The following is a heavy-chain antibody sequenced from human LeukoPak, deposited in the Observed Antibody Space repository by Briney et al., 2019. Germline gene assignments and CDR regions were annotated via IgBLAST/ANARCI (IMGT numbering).Heavy chain of an antibody. J-gene: IGHJ6*04. D-gene: IGHD3-10*02. V-gene: IGHV3-21*01. CDR1: GFTFSTYS. CDR2: ISSSSIYI. CDR3: AELGITMIGGV. Sequence: GGSLRLSCATSGFTFSTYSMNWVRQAPGKGLEWVSSISSSSIYIYYADSVKGRFTISRDNAKNSLYLQMNSLRAEDTAVYYCAELGITMIGGVWGKGTTVTISS.